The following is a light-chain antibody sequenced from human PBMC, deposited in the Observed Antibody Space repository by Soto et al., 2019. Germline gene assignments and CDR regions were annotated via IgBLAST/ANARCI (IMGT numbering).Light chain of an antibody. CDR1: QSVRSDY. CDR3: QQRSNSLT. CDR2: GVS. Sequence: EIVLTQSPGTLSLSPGERATLSCRASQSVRSDYFAWYQQKPGQAPRVIIFGVSTRATGIPDRFSGSGSGTDLTLTISRLENEDFEVYYCQQRSNSLTFGGGTKVDIK. J-gene: IGKJ4*01. V-gene: IGKV3D-20*02.